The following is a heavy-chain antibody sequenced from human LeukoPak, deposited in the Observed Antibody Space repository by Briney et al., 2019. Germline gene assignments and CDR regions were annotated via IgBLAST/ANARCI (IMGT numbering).Heavy chain of an antibody. Sequence: GESLKISCKASGYSFTNYWIGWVRQTPGKGLEWMGIIYPGDSDTRYSPSFQGQVTISADKSISTAYLQWSSLKASDTAMYYCARRSLSSTSSFFDYWGQGTLVTVSS. CDR1: GYSFTNYW. J-gene: IGHJ4*02. CDR2: IYPGDSDT. D-gene: IGHD2-2*01. V-gene: IGHV5-51*01. CDR3: ARRSLSSTSSFFDY.